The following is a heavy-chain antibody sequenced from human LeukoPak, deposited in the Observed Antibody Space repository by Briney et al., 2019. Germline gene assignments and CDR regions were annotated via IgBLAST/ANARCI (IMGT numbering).Heavy chain of an antibody. CDR1: GGSFSGYY. D-gene: IGHD6-13*01. Sequence: PSETLSLTCAVYGGSFSGYYWSWIRQPPGKGLEWIGEINHSGSTNYNPSLKSRVTISVDTSKNQFSLKLSSVTAADTAVYYCAREVGLAAGGPWGPGTHDYWGQGTLVTVSP. V-gene: IGHV4-34*01. CDR2: INHSGST. CDR3: AREVGLAAGGPWGPGTHDY. J-gene: IGHJ4*02.